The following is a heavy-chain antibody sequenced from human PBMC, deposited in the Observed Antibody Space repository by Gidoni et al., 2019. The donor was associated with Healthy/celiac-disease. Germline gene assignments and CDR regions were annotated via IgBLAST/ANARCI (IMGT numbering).Heavy chain of an antibody. Sequence: QVQLQQWGAGLLKPSETLSLTCAVYGGSFSGYYWSWIRQPPGKGLEWIGEINHSGSTNYNPSLKSRVTISVDTSKNQFSLKLSSVTAADTAVYYCARQGIYYYDSSGYYYYYYGMDVWGQGTTVTVSS. V-gene: IGHV4-34*01. CDR1: GGSFSGYY. CDR2: INHSGST. D-gene: IGHD3-22*01. J-gene: IGHJ6*02. CDR3: ARQGIYYYDSSGYYYYYYGMDV.